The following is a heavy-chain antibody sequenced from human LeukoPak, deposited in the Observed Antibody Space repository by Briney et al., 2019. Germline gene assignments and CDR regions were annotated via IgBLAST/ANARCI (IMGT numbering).Heavy chain of an antibody. V-gene: IGHV3-74*01. CDR3: AKDWDLDS. J-gene: IGHJ5*01. D-gene: IGHD1-26*01. CDR1: GFTFSGFW. CDR2: ISFDGSDA. Sequence: PGGSLRLSCAASGFTFSGFWMHWVRQAPGKGLVWVSCISFDGSDATYADSVKGRFTISRDNAKNTLHLQMDSLTVEDTAVYYCAKDWDLDSWGQGTLVTVSS.